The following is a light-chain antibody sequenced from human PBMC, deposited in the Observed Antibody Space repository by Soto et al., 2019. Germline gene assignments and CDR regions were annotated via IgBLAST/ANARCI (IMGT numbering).Light chain of an antibody. CDR2: GVS. CDR1: SSDVGAYDS. V-gene: IGLV2-14*03. CDR3: SSYTGDSSYV. J-gene: IGLJ1*01. Sequence: QSALTQPASVSGSPGQSIAISCTGTSSDVGAYDSVCWYQQHPGKAPKLIIFGVSNRPSGVSNRFSGHKSGNTASLIISGLQAEDEADYYCSSYTGDSSYVFGTGTKLTVL.